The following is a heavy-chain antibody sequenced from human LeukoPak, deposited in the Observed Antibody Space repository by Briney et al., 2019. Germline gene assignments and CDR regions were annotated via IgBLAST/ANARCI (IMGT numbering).Heavy chain of an antibody. D-gene: IGHD6-19*01. CDR3: ATKQWLAPPPDS. J-gene: IGHJ4*02. Sequence: PGGSLRLSCAASGFTFSKYWMLWVRQAPGEGLESVSRITTDGTVTTSTDSVKGRFTVSRDNADNTMFLQMNSVRDEDTAVYYCATKQWLAPPPDSWGQGTPVSVSS. CDR2: ITTDGTVT. V-gene: IGHV3-74*01. CDR1: GFTFSKYW.